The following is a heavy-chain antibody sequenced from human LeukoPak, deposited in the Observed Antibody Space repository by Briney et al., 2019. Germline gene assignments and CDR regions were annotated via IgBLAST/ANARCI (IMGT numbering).Heavy chain of an antibody. CDR2: ISYDGSNK. CDR3: ARAEGTTVVTAARHTEEYDAFDI. J-gene: IGHJ3*02. D-gene: IGHD4-23*01. V-gene: IGHV3-30-3*01. Sequence: GGSLRLSCAASGFTFSSYAMHWVRQAPGKGLEWVAVISYDGSNKYYADSVKGRFTISRDNSKNTLYLQMNSLRAEDTAVYYCARAEGTTVVTAARHTEEYDAFDIWGQGTMVTVSS. CDR1: GFTFSSYA.